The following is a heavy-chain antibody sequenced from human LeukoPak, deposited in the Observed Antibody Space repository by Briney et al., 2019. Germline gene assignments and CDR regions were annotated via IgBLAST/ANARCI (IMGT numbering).Heavy chain of an antibody. CDR1: GFTFSSYA. CDR2: ISYDGSNK. Sequence: PGGSLRLSCAASGFTFSSYAMHWVRQAPGKGLEWVAVISYDGSNKYYADSVKGRFTISRDNSKNTLYLQMNSLRAEDTAVYYCARDGGSYRFDYWGQGTLLTVSS. D-gene: IGHD1-26*01. CDR3: ARDGGSYRFDY. V-gene: IGHV3-30-3*01. J-gene: IGHJ4*02.